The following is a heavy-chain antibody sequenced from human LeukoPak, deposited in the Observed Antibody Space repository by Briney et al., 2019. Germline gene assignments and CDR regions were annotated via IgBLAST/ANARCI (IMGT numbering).Heavy chain of an antibody. CDR1: GGTFSSYA. J-gene: IGHJ4*02. CDR3: ARGPPQMATLDY. D-gene: IGHD5-24*01. V-gene: IGHV1-69*13. CDR2: IIPIFGTA. Sequence: GASVKVSCKASGGTFSSYAISWVRQAPGQGLEWMGGIIPIFGTANYAQKFQGRVTITADESTSTAYMELSSLRSEDTAMYYCARGPPQMATLDYWGQGTLVTVSS.